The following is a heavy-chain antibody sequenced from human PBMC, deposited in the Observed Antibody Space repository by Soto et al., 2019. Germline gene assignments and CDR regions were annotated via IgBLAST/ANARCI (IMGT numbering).Heavy chain of an antibody. CDR3: ARSYDFWSGYLFGQTTIALYGMDV. CDR2: MDPSDSYT. V-gene: IGHV5-10-1*01. CDR1: GYSFTRYW. D-gene: IGHD3-3*01. Sequence: GESLNISCKGSGYSFTRYWISWVRQMPGKGLEWMGRMDPSDSYTNYSPSFQGHVTIPADKPISTAYLQWSSLKASDTAMYYCARSYDFWSGYLFGQTTIALYGMDVWGQGTTVTVSS. J-gene: IGHJ6*02.